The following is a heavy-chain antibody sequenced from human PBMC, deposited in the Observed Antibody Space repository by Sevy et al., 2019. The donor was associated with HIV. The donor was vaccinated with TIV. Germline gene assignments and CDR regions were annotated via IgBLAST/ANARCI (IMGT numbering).Heavy chain of an antibody. D-gene: IGHD3-10*01. V-gene: IGHV4-39*01. CDR2: VYYNGRT. CDR3: ARRGEGYNQDYFDY. Sequence: SETLSLTCTVSGGSISSSRYLWGWIRQPPGKGLEWIGDVYYNGRTHYNPPLNSRLTISMDTSKNQFSLKLSSRTAADTALYYCARRGEGYNQDYFDYWGHGTHVTVSS. CDR1: GGSISSSRYL. J-gene: IGHJ4*01.